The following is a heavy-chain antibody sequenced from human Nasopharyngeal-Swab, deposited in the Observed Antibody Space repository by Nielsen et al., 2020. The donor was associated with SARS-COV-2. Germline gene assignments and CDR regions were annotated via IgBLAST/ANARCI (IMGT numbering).Heavy chain of an antibody. J-gene: IGHJ4*02. CDR3: ARATYYGDYPLDY. CDR2: INHSGST. V-gene: IGHV4-34*01. CDR1: GGSSSGYY. Sequence: SETLSLTCAVYGGSSSGYYWSWIRQPPGKGLEWIGEINHSGSTNYNPSLKSRVTISVDTSKNQFSLKLSSVTAADTAVYYCARATYYGDYPLDYWGQGTLVTVSS. D-gene: IGHD4-17*01.